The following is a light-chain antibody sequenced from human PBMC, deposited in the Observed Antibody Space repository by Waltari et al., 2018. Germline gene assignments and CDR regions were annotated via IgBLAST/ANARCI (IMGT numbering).Light chain of an antibody. CDR2: GVS. J-gene: IGKJ2*01. CDR1: QSITKKF. CDR3: QQYGSSVMYT. V-gene: IGKV3-20*01. Sequence: VLTQSPGTLSLSPGERATLSCRASQSITKKFFAWYQQKPGQAPRLLIYGVSSRAAGIPDRFSGSGSGTDFTLTISRLEPEDSAVYYCQQYGSSVMYTFGQGTKLEIK.